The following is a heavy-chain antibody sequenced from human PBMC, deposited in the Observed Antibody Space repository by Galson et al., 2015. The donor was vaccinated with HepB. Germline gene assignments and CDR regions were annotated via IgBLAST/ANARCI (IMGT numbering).Heavy chain of an antibody. D-gene: IGHD6-19*01. CDR2: ISGRGGGT. CDR1: GFTFSTYA. V-gene: IGHV3-23*01. J-gene: IGHJ4*02. Sequence: LRLSCAASGFTFSTYALTWVRQAPGQGLEWVSAISGRGGGTNYADSVAGRFTISRDDSKNTLYLQMNSLRGEDTAVYYCAKGGGSSGWPFDSWGQGTLVTVSS. CDR3: AKGGGSSGWPFDS.